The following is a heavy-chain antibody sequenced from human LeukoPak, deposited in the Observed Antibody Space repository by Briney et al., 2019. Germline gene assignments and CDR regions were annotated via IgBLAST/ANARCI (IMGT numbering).Heavy chain of an antibody. V-gene: IGHV3-33*01. Sequence: PGGSLRLSCAASGFTFSSYGMHWVRQAPGKGLEWVAVIWYDGSNIYYADSVKGRFTISRDNSKNTLYLQMDSLRAEDTAVYYCARASPADYYGLDVWGQGTTVTVSS. J-gene: IGHJ6*02. CDR2: IWYDGSNI. CDR3: ARASPADYYGLDV. D-gene: IGHD6-6*01. CDR1: GFTFSSYG.